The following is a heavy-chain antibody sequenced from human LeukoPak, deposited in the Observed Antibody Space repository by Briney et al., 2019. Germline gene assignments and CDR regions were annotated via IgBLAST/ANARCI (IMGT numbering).Heavy chain of an antibody. D-gene: IGHD3-10*01. CDR1: GFTFSSYS. CDR3: AAGETYYYGSGSLNWFDP. J-gene: IGHJ5*02. V-gene: IGHV3-21*04. CDR2: ISGSSSYI. Sequence: GGSLRLSCAASGFTFSSYSMNWIRQAPGKGLEWVSSISGSSSYIYYADSVKGRFTISRDNAKNSLYLQMNSLRAEDTAVYYCAAGETYYYGSGSLNWFDPWGQGTLVTVSS.